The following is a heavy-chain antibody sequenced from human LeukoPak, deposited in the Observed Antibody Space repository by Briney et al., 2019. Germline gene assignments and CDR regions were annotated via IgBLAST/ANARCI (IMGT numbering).Heavy chain of an antibody. V-gene: IGHV3-74*01. CDR1: GFTFSTYW. D-gene: IGHD6-13*01. J-gene: IGHJ4*02. Sequence: GGSLRLSCAASGFTFSTYWMHWVRQAPGKGLVWVSRIDHDGINTYYADSVKGRFTISRDNAKNTLYLQMNSLRAEDTAVYYCARDYREAAGTQFDYWGQGTLVTVSS. CDR2: IDHDGINT. CDR3: ARDYREAAGTQFDY.